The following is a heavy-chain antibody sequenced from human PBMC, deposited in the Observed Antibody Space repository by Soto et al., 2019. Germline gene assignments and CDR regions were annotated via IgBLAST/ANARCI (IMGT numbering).Heavy chain of an antibody. Sequence: QVQLQESGPGLVKPSQTLSPTCTVSGGSISSGGYFWSWIRQHPGKGLEWIGYIYYSGSTYYNPSLKSRVTISVDASKNQFSLKLSSVTAADTAVYYCARGLYYYDSSGSLADYWGQGTLVTVSS. J-gene: IGHJ4*02. V-gene: IGHV4-31*03. CDR2: IYYSGST. D-gene: IGHD3-22*01. CDR1: GGSISSGGYF. CDR3: ARGLYYYDSSGSLADY.